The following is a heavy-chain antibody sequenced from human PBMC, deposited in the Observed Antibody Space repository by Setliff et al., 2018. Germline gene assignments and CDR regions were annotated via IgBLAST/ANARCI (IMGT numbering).Heavy chain of an antibody. J-gene: IGHJ6*02. CDR2: IYHNGNT. Sequence: SETLSLTCTVSGGSISPYFWSWVRQPPGKGLEWIGYIYHNGNTNFNPSLKTRVTMSVDTSKNQFALNLKSVTASDTAVYYCVRDRTAYSYGLDVWGQGTTCTVSS. V-gene: IGHV4-59*01. CDR3: VRDRTAYSYGLDV. CDR1: GGSISPYF. D-gene: IGHD5-18*01.